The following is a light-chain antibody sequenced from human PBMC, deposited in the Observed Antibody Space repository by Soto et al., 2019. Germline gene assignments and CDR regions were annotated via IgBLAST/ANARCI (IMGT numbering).Light chain of an antibody. CDR3: GTWDSSLSAVV. Sequence: QSVLTQPPSVSAAPGQMATISCSGSISNIGSNYVSWYQQLPGTAPKFLIYKDNHRPSGIPARFSGSKSGTSATLAITGLQTGDEADYYCGTWDSSLSAVVFGGGTKLTVL. V-gene: IGLV1-51*02. CDR2: KDN. J-gene: IGLJ3*02. CDR1: ISNIGSNY.